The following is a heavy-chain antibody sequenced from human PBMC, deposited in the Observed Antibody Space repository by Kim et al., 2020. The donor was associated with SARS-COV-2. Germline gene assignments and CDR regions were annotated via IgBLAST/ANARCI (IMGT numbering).Heavy chain of an antibody. CDR3: AKGELATELVIHV. D-gene: IGHD2-21*01. V-gene: IGHV3-23*03. Sequence: GGSLRLSCAASGFIFSHYAMNWVRQAPGKGLEWVSVINSGGSTTFYPDSVKGRFTVSRDNAKSTLFLQMNSLRADDTAVYYCAKGELATELVIHVCVHGT. J-gene: IGHJ6*02. CDR2: INSGGSTT. CDR1: GFIFSHYA.